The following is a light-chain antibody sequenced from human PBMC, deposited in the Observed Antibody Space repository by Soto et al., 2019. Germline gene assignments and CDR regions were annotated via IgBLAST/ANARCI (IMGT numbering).Light chain of an antibody. CDR1: SIDVGGYNY. Sequence: QSALTQPASVSGSPGQWITISCTETSIDVGGYNYVSWYQHHPGKAPKLMIYGGTNRPSGVSICFSDSKSGNTASLTISGLQPDDDSDYYCTSYIHRRTLVVFGGGSKLTVL. CDR3: TSYIHRRTLVV. J-gene: IGLJ2*01. CDR2: GGT. V-gene: IGLV2-14*01.